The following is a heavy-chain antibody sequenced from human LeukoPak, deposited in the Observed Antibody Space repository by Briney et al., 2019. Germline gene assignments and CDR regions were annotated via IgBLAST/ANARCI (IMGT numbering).Heavy chain of an antibody. CDR1: GYTFTGYY. D-gene: IGHD2/OR15-2a*01. V-gene: IGHV1-2*02. J-gene: IGHJ4*02. CDR2: VNANSGDT. CDR3: ARRTTWFDY. Sequence: ASVKVSCKASGYTFTGYYIHWARQAPGQGLEWMGWVNANSGDTKYAQKFQGRVSMTRDTSISTAYMELSGLRSDDTAVYYCARRTTWFDYWGQGTLVTVSS.